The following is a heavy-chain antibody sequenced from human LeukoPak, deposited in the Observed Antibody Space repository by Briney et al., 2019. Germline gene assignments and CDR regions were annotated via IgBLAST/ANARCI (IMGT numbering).Heavy chain of an antibody. CDR3: AGSDGPADYYDSSGYCDY. V-gene: IGHV4-34*01. CDR2: INHSGST. J-gene: IGHJ4*02. D-gene: IGHD3-22*01. Sequence: SETLSLTCAVYGGSFSGYYWSWIRQPPGKGLEWIGEINHSGSTNYNPSLKSRVTISVDTSKNQFSLKLSSVTAADTAVYYCAGSDGPADYYDSSGYCDYWGQGTLVTVSS. CDR1: GGSFSGYY.